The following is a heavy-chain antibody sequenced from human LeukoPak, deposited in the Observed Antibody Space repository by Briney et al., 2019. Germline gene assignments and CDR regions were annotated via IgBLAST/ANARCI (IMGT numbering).Heavy chain of an antibody. V-gene: IGHV4-61*02. D-gene: IGHD6-6*01. J-gene: IGHJ4*02. Sequence: SETLSLTCTVSGGSISSGSYYWSWIRQPAGKGLEWIGRIYTSGSTNYNPSLKSRVIISVDTSKNQFSLQLGSVTAADTAVYYCATQRSTARPRYFFDNWGQGTLVTVSS. CDR3: ATQRSTARPRYFFDN. CDR1: GGSISSGSYY. CDR2: IYTSGST.